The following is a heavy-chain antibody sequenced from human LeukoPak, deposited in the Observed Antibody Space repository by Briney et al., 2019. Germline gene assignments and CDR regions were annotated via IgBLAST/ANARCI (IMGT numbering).Heavy chain of an antibody. J-gene: IGHJ5*02. D-gene: IGHD3-10*01. CDR3: ARDLSSMVRGVINWFDP. CDR2: INPNSGGT. CDR1: GYTFTGYY. V-gene: IGHV1-2*02. Sequence: GASVKVSCKASGYTFTGYYMHWVRQAPGQGLEWMGWINPNSGGTNYAQKFQGRVTMTRDTSISTAYMELSRLRSDDTAVYYCARDLSSMVRGVINWFDPWGQGTLVTVSS.